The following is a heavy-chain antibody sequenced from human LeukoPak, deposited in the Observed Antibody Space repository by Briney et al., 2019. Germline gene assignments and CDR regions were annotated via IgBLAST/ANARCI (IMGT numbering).Heavy chain of an antibody. Sequence: GGSLRLSCAASGFTFSSYAMSWVRQAPGKGLEWVSAISGSGGSTYYADSVKGRFTISRDNSKNTLYLQMNSLRAEDTAVYYCAKDFRGSGSYYVQHWGQGTLVTVSS. CDR2: ISGSGGST. D-gene: IGHD3-10*01. CDR3: AKDFRGSGSYYVQH. J-gene: IGHJ1*01. V-gene: IGHV3-23*01. CDR1: GFTFSSYA.